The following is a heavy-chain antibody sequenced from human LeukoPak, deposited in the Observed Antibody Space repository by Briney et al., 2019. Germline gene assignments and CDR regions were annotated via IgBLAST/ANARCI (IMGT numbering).Heavy chain of an antibody. CDR3: ARASGRGIRYFDWLSIGQFDY. CDR2: IYHSGST. D-gene: IGHD3-9*01. CDR1: GYSISSGYY. J-gene: IGHJ4*02. V-gene: IGHV4-38-2*02. Sequence: TSETLSLTCTVSGYSISSGYYWGWIRQPPGKGLEWIGSIYHSGSTYYNPSLKSRVTISVDTSKNQFSLKLSSVTAADTAVYYCARASGRGIRYFDWLSIGQFDYWGQGTLVTVSS.